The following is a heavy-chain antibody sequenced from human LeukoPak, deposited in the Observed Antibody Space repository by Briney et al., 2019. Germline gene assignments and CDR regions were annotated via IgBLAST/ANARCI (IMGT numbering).Heavy chain of an antibody. V-gene: IGHV4-34*01. CDR3: ARPSYFYDSSGYYFDY. CDR1: GGSFSGYY. J-gene: IGHJ4*02. Sequence: SETLSLTCAVYGGSFSGYYWSWIRQPPGKGLEWIGEINHSGSTNYNPSLKSRVTISVDTSKNQFSLKLSSVTAADTAVYYCARPSYFYDSSGYYFDYWGQGTLVTVSS. D-gene: IGHD3-22*01. CDR2: INHSGST.